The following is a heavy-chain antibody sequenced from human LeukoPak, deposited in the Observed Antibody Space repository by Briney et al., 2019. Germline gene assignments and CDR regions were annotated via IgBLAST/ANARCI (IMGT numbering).Heavy chain of an antibody. J-gene: IGHJ4*02. CDR1: GFSFRPGC. CDR3: ARDKSLWFGELRNDY. Sequence: GRSLRPLRAVSGFSFRPGCTSWVNQDAGGGRGWDALISSSSSYIYYADSVKGRFTISRDNAKNSLYLQMNSLRAEDTAVYYCARDKSLWFGELRNDYWGQGTLVTVSS. D-gene: IGHD3-10*01. V-gene: IGHV3-21*01. CDR2: ISSSSSYI.